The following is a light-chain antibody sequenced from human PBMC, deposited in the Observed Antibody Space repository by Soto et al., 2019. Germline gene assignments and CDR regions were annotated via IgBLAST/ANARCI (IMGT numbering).Light chain of an antibody. Sequence: EIVMTQSPATLSVSPGERATLSCRASESVSNKLAWYQQKPGQAPRLLIYGASTRATGIPVRFSGSGSGTEFTLTISSLQSEDFATYYCQQYDDWPPYTFGQGTKLEIK. CDR3: QQYDDWPPYT. J-gene: IGKJ2*01. CDR1: ESVSNK. CDR2: GAS. V-gene: IGKV3-15*01.